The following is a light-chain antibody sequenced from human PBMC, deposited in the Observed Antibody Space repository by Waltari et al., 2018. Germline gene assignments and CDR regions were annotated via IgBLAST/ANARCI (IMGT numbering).Light chain of an antibody. CDR1: QSVSYS. Sequence: EIVLTQSPATLSLSPGERATLSCRASQSVSYSLAWYQQKPGQTPRLLIYSASNRATGIPARFSGSWSGSDFTLTISSLEPEDFAVYYCQQRSSWPRTFGQGTKVEIK. CDR2: SAS. CDR3: QQRSSWPRT. J-gene: IGKJ1*01. V-gene: IGKV3-11*01.